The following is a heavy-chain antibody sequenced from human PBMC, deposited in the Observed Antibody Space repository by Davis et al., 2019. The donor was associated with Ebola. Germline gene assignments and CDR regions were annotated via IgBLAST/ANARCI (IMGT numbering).Heavy chain of an antibody. CDR3: AREPMFYGMDV. CDR2: INPSGGST. D-gene: IGHD3-10*02. CDR1: GYTFTSYY. V-gene: IGHV1-46*01. J-gene: IGHJ6*02. Sequence: ASVKVSCKASGYTFTSYYMHWVRQAPGQGLEWMGIINPSGGSTSYAQKFQGRVTMTTDTSTSTAYMELRSLRSDDTAVYYCAREPMFYGMDVWGQGTTVTVSS.